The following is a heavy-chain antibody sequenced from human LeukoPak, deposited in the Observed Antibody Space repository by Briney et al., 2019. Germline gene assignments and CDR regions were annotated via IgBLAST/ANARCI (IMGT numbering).Heavy chain of an antibody. CDR2: IKEDGREK. J-gene: IGHJ4*02. D-gene: IGHD4-23*01. CDR3: ASQNDYGGNCFFEY. V-gene: IGHV3-7*01. Sequence: GGALRLSCAASGFTFSSDWMSSVREAPGKGLEWVANIKEDGREKYYVESVRGGVTISRENAKRSLYVQKNSLRAEDTAVYYCASQNDYGGNCFFEYWGQGTLVPVSS. CDR1: GFTFSSDW.